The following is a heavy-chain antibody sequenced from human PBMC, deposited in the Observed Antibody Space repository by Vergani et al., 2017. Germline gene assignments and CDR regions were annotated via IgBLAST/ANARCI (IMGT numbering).Heavy chain of an antibody. D-gene: IGHD3-10*01. CDR1: GFTFSTYD. CDR3: VRDQVTMLRGSDALDI. Sequence: EVQLVESGGGLVQPGGSLRLSCAASGFTFSTYDMHWVRQATGKGLEWVSAIGTAGDTYYPGSVKGRFTISRENAKNSLYLQMNGLRAGDTAVYYCVRDQVTMLRGSDALDIWGQGTMVTVSS. CDR2: IGTAGDT. V-gene: IGHV3-13*01. J-gene: IGHJ3*02.